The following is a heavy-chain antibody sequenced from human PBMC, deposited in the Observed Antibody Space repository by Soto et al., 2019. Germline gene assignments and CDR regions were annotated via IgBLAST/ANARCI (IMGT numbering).Heavy chain of an antibody. J-gene: IGHJ6*02. V-gene: IGHV3-23*01. CDR3: ARGSGVRGATPYYYYAMDV. Sequence: GGSLRLSCAASGFTFSSYAMSWVRQAPGKGLEWVSAISGSGGSTYYADSVKGRFTISRDNSKNTLDLQMNSLRAEDTAVYFCARGSGVRGATPYYYYAMDVWGQGTTVTVSS. CDR2: ISGSGGST. D-gene: IGHD3-10*01. CDR1: GFTFSSYA.